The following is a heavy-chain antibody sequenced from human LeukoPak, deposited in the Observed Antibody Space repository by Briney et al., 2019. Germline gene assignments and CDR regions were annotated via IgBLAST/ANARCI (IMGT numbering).Heavy chain of an antibody. CDR1: GFTFSSYG. V-gene: IGHV3-30*03. J-gene: IGHJ4*02. Sequence: PGGSLRLSCAASGFTFSSYGMHWVRQAPGKGLEWVAVISYDGSNKYYADSVKGRFTISRDNSKNTLYLQMNSLRAEDTAVYYCVRGGYSSFDYWGQGTLVTVSS. CDR2: ISYDGSNK. D-gene: IGHD4-23*01. CDR3: VRGGYSSFDY.